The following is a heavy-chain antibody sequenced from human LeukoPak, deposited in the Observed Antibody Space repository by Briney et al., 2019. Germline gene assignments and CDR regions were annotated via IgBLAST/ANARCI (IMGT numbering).Heavy chain of an antibody. CDR3: ARYCSSTSCSHFDY. CDR1: GGSISSSNW. V-gene: IGHV4-4*02. J-gene: IGHJ4*02. CDR2: IYHSGST. D-gene: IGHD2-2*01. Sequence: PSETLSLTCAVSGGSISSSNWWSWVRQPPGKGLEWIGEIYHSGSTNYNPSLKSRVTMSVDTSKNQFSLKLSSVTAADTAVYYCARYCSSTSCSHFDYWGQGTLVTVSS.